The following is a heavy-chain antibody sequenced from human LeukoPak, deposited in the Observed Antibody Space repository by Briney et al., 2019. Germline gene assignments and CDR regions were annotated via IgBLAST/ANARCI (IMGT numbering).Heavy chain of an antibody. CDR1: GYTFTGYY. V-gene: IGHV1-2*02. CDR2: INPNSGGA. Sequence: ASVKVSCKASGYTFTGYYMHWVRQAPGQGLEWMGWINPNSGGANFAQKFQGRVTMTRDTSISTVYMELSRLTSHDTAVYYCARDLSPVVRASPMGYWGQGTLVTVSS. CDR3: ARDLSPVVRASPMGY. D-gene: IGHD3-10*01. J-gene: IGHJ4*02.